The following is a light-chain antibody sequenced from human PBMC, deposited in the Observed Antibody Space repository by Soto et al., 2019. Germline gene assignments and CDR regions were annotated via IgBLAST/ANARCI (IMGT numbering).Light chain of an antibody. Sequence: AIQLTQSPSSLSSSVGDRVTITCRASQGRSSALGWYQQKPGKPPKFLMYDVSTLETGVPSRFSGSGSGTVFTLTISNLQPEDFATYYCQQCNTYPITFGQGTRLEIK. CDR3: QQCNTYPIT. V-gene: IGKV1-13*02. CDR2: DVS. J-gene: IGKJ5*01. CDR1: QGRSSA.